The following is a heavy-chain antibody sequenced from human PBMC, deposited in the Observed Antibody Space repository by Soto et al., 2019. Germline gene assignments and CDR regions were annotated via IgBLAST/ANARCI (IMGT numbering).Heavy chain of an antibody. Sequence: EVQLVESGGGLVQPGGSLRLSCAASGFTFSSYEMNWVRQAPGKGLEWVSYISSSGSTIYYADSVKGRFTISRDNAKNSLYLQMNSLRAEDTAVYYCARDRGYVGENWLDPWGQGTLVTVSS. CDR3: ARDRGYVGENWLDP. V-gene: IGHV3-48*03. CDR1: GFTFSSYE. J-gene: IGHJ5*02. D-gene: IGHD3-16*01. CDR2: ISSSGSTI.